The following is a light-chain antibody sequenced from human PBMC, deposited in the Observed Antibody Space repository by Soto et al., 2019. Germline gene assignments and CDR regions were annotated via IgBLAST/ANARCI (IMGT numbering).Light chain of an antibody. CDR3: QQYDSIPRT. CDR2: WAS. CDR1: QSLLDSSNNKNY. Sequence: DIVMTQSPDSLAVSLGERATINCKSSQSLLDSSNNKNYLAWYQQKPGQPPKLLIYWASTRESGVPDRFSGSGSGIDFTLTISSLQAEDVAVYYCQQYDSIPRTFGQGTKVEIK. J-gene: IGKJ1*01. V-gene: IGKV4-1*01.